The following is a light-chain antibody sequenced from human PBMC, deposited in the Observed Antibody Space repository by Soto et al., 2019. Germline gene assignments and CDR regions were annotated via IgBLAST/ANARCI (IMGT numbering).Light chain of an antibody. CDR2: LNSDGSH. Sequence: QSVLTQSPSASASLGASVKLTCTLSSGHSSYAIAWHQQQPEKGPRYLMKLNSDGSHSKGDGIPDRFSGSSSGAERYLTISSLQSEDEADYYCQTWGTVGVFGGGTKLTVL. CDR3: QTWGTVGV. V-gene: IGLV4-69*01. CDR1: SGHSSYA. J-gene: IGLJ3*02.